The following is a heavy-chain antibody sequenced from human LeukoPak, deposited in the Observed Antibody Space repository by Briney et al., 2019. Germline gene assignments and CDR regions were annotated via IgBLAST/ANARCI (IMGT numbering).Heavy chain of an antibody. D-gene: IGHD3-3*02. CDR3: ARSSTGSYFDY. V-gene: IGHV4-59*01. Sequence: LRLSCAASGFTLSSYWMSWIRQPPGKGLEWIGYMYYSGSTKYNPSLKSRVTISVDTSKNQFSLKLSSVTAADTAVYYCARSSTGSYFDYWGQGTLVTVSS. CDR2: MYYSGST. CDR1: GFTLSSYW. J-gene: IGHJ4*02.